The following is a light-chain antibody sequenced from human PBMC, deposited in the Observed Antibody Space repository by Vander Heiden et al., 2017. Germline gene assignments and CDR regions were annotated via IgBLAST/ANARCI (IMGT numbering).Light chain of an antibody. CDR2: DAS. CDR3: QQRSNWPPT. V-gene: IGKV3-11*01. J-gene: IGKJ5*01. Sequence: IVLTQSPATFSLSPGERATLSCRASQSVSSYLAWYQQKPDQAPRLLIYDASSRATGIPARFSGSGSGTDFTLTISSLEPEDFVVYYCQQRSNWPPTFGQGTRLEIK. CDR1: QSVSSY.